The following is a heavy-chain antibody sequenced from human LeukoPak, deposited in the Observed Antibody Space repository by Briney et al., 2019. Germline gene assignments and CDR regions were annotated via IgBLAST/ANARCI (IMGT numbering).Heavy chain of an antibody. D-gene: IGHD1-26*01. CDR1: GFTFTTFG. Sequence: GGSLRLSCAASGFTFTTFGMHWVRQAPGKGLEWVTFITYDGSNKYYADSVKGRSTISRDNAKNSLYLQMNSLRAEDTAVYYCARDRSPGGGAAHFDNWGQGTLVTVSS. V-gene: IGHV3-30*12. CDR3: ARDRSPGGGAAHFDN. J-gene: IGHJ4*02. CDR2: ITYDGSNK.